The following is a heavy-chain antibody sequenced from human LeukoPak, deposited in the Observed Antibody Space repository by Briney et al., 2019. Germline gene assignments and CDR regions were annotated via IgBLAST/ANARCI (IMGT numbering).Heavy chain of an antibody. CDR2: INPNSGGT. D-gene: IGHD6-19*01. CDR3: ARDPYSSGWYGEYYFDY. V-gene: IGHV1-2*02. Sequence: ASVKVSCKASGYTFTGYYMHWVRQAPGQGLEWMGWINPNSGGTNYALKFQGRVTMTRDTSISTAYMELSRLRSDDTAVYYCARDPYSSGWYGEYYFDYWGQGTLVTVSS. J-gene: IGHJ4*02. CDR1: GYTFTGYY.